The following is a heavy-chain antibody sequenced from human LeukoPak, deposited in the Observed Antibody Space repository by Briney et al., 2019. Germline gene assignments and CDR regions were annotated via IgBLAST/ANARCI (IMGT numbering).Heavy chain of an antibody. V-gene: IGHV3-23*01. Sequence: GGSLRLSCVASGFTFTNYAMSWIRQAPGKGLEWVSTISNTGTDTYYADSVQGRFTISRDNSENTLYLQMNSLRAEDTAVYYCAREMVDAFDYWGQGTLVTVSS. CDR1: GFTFTNYA. CDR2: ISNTGTDT. D-gene: IGHD2-8*01. J-gene: IGHJ4*02. CDR3: AREMVDAFDY.